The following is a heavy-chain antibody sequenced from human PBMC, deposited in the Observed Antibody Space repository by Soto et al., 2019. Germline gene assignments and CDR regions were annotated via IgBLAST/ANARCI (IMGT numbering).Heavy chain of an antibody. CDR3: AKEIESSWLYYYYYGMDV. CDR2: ISGSGGST. CDR1: GFTCSSYA. Sequence: GGSLRRSCAASGFTCSSYAMSWVRQAPGKGLEWVSAISGSGGSTYYADSVKGRFTISRDNSKNTLYLQMNSLRAEDTAVYYCAKEIESSWLYYYYYGMDVWGQGTTVTVSS. J-gene: IGHJ6*01. V-gene: IGHV3-23*01. D-gene: IGHD6-13*01.